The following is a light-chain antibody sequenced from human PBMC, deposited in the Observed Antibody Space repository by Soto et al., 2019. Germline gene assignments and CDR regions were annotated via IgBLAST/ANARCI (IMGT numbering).Light chain of an antibody. V-gene: IGLV2-11*01. J-gene: IGLJ3*02. CDR1: SSDIGSYHF. CDR3: CAFAGSSTWV. CDR2: DVS. Sequence: QSVLTQPRSVSGSPGQSVTISCTGTSSDIGSYHFVSWYQQHPGKVPKLMIFDVSKRPSGVPDRFSGSKSGNTASLTISGLQAEDESDYYCCAFAGSSTWVFGGGTKLTVL.